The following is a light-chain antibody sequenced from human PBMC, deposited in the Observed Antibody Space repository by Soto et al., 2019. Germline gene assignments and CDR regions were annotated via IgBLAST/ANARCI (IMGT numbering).Light chain of an antibody. CDR1: SSNMENHF. J-gene: IGLJ2*01. V-gene: IGLV1-47*01. Sequence: QSVLTQPPSVSGTPGQRVTISCSGSSSNMENHFIYWYQQVPGTAPKLLIYGNGQRPSGVPDRFSASRSGTSGTLSISGLRSEDEADYYCAIWDDNVSGLFGGGTKLTVL. CDR2: GNG. CDR3: AIWDDNVSGL.